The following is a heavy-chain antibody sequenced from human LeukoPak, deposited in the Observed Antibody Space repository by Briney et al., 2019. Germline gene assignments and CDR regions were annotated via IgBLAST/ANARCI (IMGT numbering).Heavy chain of an antibody. J-gene: IGHJ3*02. CDR3: AKGLSPLGFGDFHAFDI. V-gene: IGHV3-48*01. CDR2: ISSSSSTI. D-gene: IGHD3-10*01. Sequence: GGSLRLSCAASGFTFSSYSMNWVRQAPGKGLEWVSYISSSSSTIYYADSVKGRFTISRDNSKNTLYLQMNSLRAEDTALYYCAKGLSPLGFGDFHAFDIWGQGTMVTVSS. CDR1: GFTFSSYS.